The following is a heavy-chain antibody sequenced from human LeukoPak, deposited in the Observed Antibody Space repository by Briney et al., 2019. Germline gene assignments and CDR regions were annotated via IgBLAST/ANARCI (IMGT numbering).Heavy chain of an antibody. CDR1: GFTVSSNY. D-gene: IGHD3-22*01. V-gene: IGHV3-53*01. J-gene: IGHJ5*02. CDR2: IYSGGST. CDR3: ARGRTEINYYESSGYWFDP. Sequence: GGSLTLSCAASGFTVSSNYMSWVRQAPGKGLEWVSVIYSGGSTCYADSVKGRFPISRDNSQNRLYLQMNSLRAEDTAGYYCARGRTEINYYESSGYWFDPWGQGTLVTVSS.